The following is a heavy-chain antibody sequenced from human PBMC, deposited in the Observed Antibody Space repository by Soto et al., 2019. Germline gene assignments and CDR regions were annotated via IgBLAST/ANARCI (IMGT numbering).Heavy chain of an antibody. D-gene: IGHD3-22*01. CDR2: IYYSGST. Sequence: SETLSLTCTVSGGSISSGDYYWSWIRQPPGKGLEWIGYIYYSGSTYYNPSLKSRVTISVDTSKNQFSLKLSSVTAADTAVYYCARGSYYYDSNSYYHYWGQGTLVTVS. CDR3: ARGSYYYDSNSYYHY. V-gene: IGHV4-30-4*01. J-gene: IGHJ4*02. CDR1: GGSISSGDYY.